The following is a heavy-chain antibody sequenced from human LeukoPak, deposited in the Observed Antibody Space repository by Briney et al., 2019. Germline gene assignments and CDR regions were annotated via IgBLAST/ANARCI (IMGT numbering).Heavy chain of an antibody. CDR1: GGSFSGYY. D-gene: IGHD6-13*01. J-gene: IGHJ1*01. Sequence: PSETLSLTCAVYGGSFSGYYWSWIRQPPGKGLEWIGEINHSGSTNYNPSLKSRVTISVDTSKNQFSLKLSSVTAADTAVYYCARKEAADGRAPFFQHWGQGTLVTVSS. CDR2: INHSGST. V-gene: IGHV4-34*01. CDR3: ARKEAADGRAPFFQH.